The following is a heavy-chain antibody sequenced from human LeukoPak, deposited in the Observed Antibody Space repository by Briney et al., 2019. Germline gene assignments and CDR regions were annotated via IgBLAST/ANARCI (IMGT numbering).Heavy chain of an antibody. CDR2: ISSSSSYI. J-gene: IGHJ4*02. D-gene: IGHD4-11*01. V-gene: IGHV3-21*01. Sequence: GGSLRLSCAASGFTFSSYRMNWVRQAPGEGLEWVSFISSSSSYIDYADSVKGRFTISRDNAKNSLYLQMNSLRAEDTAVYYCVRDSYSTYFDYWGQGTLVTVPS. CDR1: GFTFSSYR. CDR3: VRDSYSTYFDY.